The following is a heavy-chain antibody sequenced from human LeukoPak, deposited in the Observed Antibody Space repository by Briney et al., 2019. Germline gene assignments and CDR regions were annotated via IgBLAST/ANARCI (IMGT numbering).Heavy chain of an antibody. V-gene: IGHV3-7*01. CDR1: GFTFSSFW. CDR2: MNENESKK. J-gene: IGHJ4*02. D-gene: IGHD2-15*01. Sequence: GGSLRLSCAASGFTFSSFWMSWVRQAPGKGLEWVANMNENESKKYYVDSVKGRFTISRDNAKNLLYLQMNSLRAEDTAVYYCARGPYCSGGSCYSGLGYYFDYWGQGTLVTVSS. CDR3: ARGPYCSGGSCYSGLGYYFDY.